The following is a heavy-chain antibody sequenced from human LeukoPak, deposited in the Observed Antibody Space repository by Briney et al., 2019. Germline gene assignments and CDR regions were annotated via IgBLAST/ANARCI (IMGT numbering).Heavy chain of an antibody. CDR1: GGSISSYY. Sequence: PSETLSLTCTVSGGSISSYYWSWIRQPPGKGLEWIGYIYYSGSTNYNPSLKSRVTISVDTSKNQFSLKLSSVTAADTAVYYCARDPLGYSSGWYWFDPWGQGTLVTVSS. V-gene: IGHV4-59*01. D-gene: IGHD6-19*01. CDR3: ARDPLGYSSGWYWFDP. J-gene: IGHJ5*02. CDR2: IYYSGST.